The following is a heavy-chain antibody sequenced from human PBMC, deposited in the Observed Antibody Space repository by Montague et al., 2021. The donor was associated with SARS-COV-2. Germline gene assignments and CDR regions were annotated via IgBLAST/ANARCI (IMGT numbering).Heavy chain of an antibody. CDR2: IYYTGST. D-gene: IGHD4-23*01. CDR1: GGSINNYY. CDR3: ARGGGWKRHFDY. J-gene: IGHJ4*02. V-gene: IGHV4-59*01. Sequence: SETLSLTCNVSGGSINNYYWSWIQQSPGRGLEWIGYIYYTGSTTRNPSLDSRVTISLDTSRDLVSLELRSLTAADTAVYYCARGGGWKRHFDYWGQGTLVAVSS.